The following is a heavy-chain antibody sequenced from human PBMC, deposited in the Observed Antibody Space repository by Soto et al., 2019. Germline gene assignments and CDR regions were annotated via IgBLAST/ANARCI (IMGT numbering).Heavy chain of an antibody. CDR3: ARVERGTATTVVDAFDI. J-gene: IGHJ3*02. CDR2: MSHSGGT. CDR1: GGFVSSGSYY. Sequence: QVQLQQWGAGLLKPSETLSLTYAVYGGFVSSGSYYWSWIRQPPGKGLEWIGEMSHSGGTHFNPSLKSRVTISVDTSKNQFSLKMSSVTAADSALYYCARVERGTATTVVDAFDIWGQGQWSPSLQ. V-gene: IGHV4-34*01. D-gene: IGHD1-1*01.